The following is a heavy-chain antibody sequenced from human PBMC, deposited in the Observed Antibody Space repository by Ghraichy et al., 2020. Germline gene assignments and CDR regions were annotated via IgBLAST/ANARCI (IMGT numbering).Heavy chain of an antibody. J-gene: IGHJ2*01. CDR3: VRGPEDNWHFDL. V-gene: IGHV4-59*01. CDR1: DESISNSY. Sequence: SETLSLTCTVSDESISNSYWNWIRQLPGKGLEWIADIHDSGRTDYNPSLKGRVTLSIDRSKNQSSLKLNSVTAADTAVYYCVRGPEDNWHFDLWGPGTLVSVS. D-gene: IGHD1-14*01. CDR2: IHDSGRT.